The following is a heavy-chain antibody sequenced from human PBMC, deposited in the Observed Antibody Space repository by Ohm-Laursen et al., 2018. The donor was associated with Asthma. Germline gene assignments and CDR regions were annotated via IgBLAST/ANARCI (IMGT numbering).Heavy chain of an antibody. CDR3: AREERGYSYGLDY. CDR1: GFTFSSYA. J-gene: IGHJ4*02. Sequence: SLRLSCAASGFTFSSYAMHWVRQAPGKGLEWVAVISYDGSNKYYADSVKSRFTISRDNSKNTLYLQMNSLRAEDTAVYYCAREERGYSYGLDYWGQGTLVTVSS. CDR2: ISYDGSNK. D-gene: IGHD5-18*01. V-gene: IGHV3-30-3*01.